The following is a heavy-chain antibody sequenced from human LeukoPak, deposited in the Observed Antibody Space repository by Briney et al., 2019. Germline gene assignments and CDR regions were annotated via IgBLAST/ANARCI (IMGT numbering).Heavy chain of an antibody. Sequence: GGSLRLSCAASGFTFSSYWMSWVRQAPGEGLEWGANIKQDGREKYYVDSVKGRFTISRDNAKNSLYLQMNSLRAEDTAVYYCARDYDYVWGSYRYFDYWGQGTLVTVSS. CDR2: IKQDGREK. J-gene: IGHJ4*02. D-gene: IGHD3-16*02. V-gene: IGHV3-7*01. CDR3: ARDYDYVWGSYRYFDY. CDR1: GFTFSSYW.